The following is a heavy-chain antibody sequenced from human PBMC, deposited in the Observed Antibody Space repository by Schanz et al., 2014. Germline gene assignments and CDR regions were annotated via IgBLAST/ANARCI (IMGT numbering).Heavy chain of an antibody. CDR2: IDYAGST. Sequence: DVQLVDSGGGLVQPGGSLRLSCAVSGFTVSANYMIWVRQPPGKGLEWVSLIDYAGSTNYADSVKGRMTVSRDTSKNALFLQMNNLRAEDTAVYYCASPPITVAGRLADYWGQGILVAVSS. J-gene: IGHJ4*02. D-gene: IGHD6-19*01. CDR1: GFTVSANY. V-gene: IGHV3-66*01. CDR3: ASPPITVAGRLADY.